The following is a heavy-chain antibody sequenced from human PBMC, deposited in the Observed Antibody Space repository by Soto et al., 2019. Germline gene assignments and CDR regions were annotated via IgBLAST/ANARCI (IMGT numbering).Heavy chain of an antibody. Sequence: QVQLQESGPGLVKPSETLSLTCTVSGGSVSSGSYYWSWIRQPPGKGLEWIGFIYYSGGTNYNPSLKSRVTISVDTSKNQFSLKLNSVTAADTAVYYCARVARYSYDSSTWERGYFDYWGQGTLVTVSS. CDR3: ARVARYSYDSSTWERGYFDY. J-gene: IGHJ4*02. CDR1: GGSVSSGSYY. V-gene: IGHV4-61*01. D-gene: IGHD3-22*01. CDR2: IYYSGGT.